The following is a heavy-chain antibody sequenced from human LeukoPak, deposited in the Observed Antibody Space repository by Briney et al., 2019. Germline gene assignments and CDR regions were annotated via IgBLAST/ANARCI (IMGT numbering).Heavy chain of an antibody. CDR3: AKDQWGYCSGGSCYQAPYYFDY. Sequence: GGSLRLSCAASGFTFSSYAMSWVRQAPGKGLEWVSAISGSGGSTYYADSVKGRFTISRGNSKNTLYLQMNSLRAEDTAVYYCAKDQWGYCSGGSCYQAPYYFDYWGQGTLVTVSS. CDR1: GFTFSSYA. J-gene: IGHJ4*02. CDR2: ISGSGGST. D-gene: IGHD2-15*01. V-gene: IGHV3-23*01.